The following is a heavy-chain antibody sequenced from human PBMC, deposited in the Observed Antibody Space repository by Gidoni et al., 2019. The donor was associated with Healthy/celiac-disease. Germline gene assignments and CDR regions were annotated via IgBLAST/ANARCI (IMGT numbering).Heavy chain of an antibody. CDR3: EKDHSGYLAY. CDR2: SSWEGGST. V-gene: IGHV3-43D*04. CDR1: GFTFDDYA. Sequence: EVQLVESGGVVVQPGGSLRLSCAASGFTFDDYAMHWVRQAPGKGLEWVALSSWEGGSTYYADSVKGRFTNFRDNSKNAMYLQMNSRRAEDTAWYYCEKDHSGYLAYWGQGTLVTVSS. J-gene: IGHJ4*02. D-gene: IGHD2-15*01.